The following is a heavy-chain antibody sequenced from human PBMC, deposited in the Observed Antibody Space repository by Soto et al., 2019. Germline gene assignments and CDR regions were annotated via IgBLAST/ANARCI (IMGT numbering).Heavy chain of an antibody. J-gene: IGHJ4*02. CDR2: ISGTGGST. Sequence: EMKLLESGGGLVQPGGSLRLSCVGSGFASSFYAMTWVRQAPGKGLEWVSAISGTGGSTYYGDSVKARFTVSRDNSKNTLLLQMDSLRAEDTAIYYCASTYSTNWYAGYWGLGTLVTVSP. CDR1: GFASSFYA. CDR3: ASTYSTNWYAGY. V-gene: IGHV3-23*01. D-gene: IGHD6-13*01.